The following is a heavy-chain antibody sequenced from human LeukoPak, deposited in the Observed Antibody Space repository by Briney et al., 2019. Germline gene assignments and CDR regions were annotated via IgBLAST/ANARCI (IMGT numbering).Heavy chain of an antibody. CDR2: ISWNSGSI. Sequence: GGSLRLSCAASGFTFDDYAMHWVRHAPGKGLEWVSGISWNSGSIVYADSVKGRFTISRDNAKNSLYLQINSLRAEDTALYYCAKDMRGDYSSGWYVEGVGMDVWGQGTTVTVSS. CDR3: AKDMRGDYSSGWYVEGVGMDV. D-gene: IGHD6-19*01. V-gene: IGHV3-9*01. CDR1: GFTFDDYA. J-gene: IGHJ6*02.